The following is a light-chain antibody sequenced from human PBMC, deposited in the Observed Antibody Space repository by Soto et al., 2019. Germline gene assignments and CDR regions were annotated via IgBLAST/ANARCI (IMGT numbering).Light chain of an antibody. Sequence: QSVLTRPPSASGTPGQRVTVSCSGSSSNIGTNTVSWYQQLPGTAPKLLISRNNQRPSGVPDRFSGSKSGTSASLAISGLQSEDEADYYCAGWDDSLSGRVFGGGTQLTVL. V-gene: IGLV1-44*01. CDR2: RNN. CDR3: AGWDDSLSGRV. J-gene: IGLJ2*01. CDR1: SSNIGTNT.